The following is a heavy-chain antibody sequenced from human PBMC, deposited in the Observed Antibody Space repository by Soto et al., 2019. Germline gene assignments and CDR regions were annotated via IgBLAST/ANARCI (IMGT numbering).Heavy chain of an antibody. CDR3: ARGRGGLLRFDY. J-gene: IGHJ4*02. CDR1: GGSFSGYY. Sequence: QVQLQQWGAGLLKPSETLSLTCAVYGGSFSGYYWSWIRQPPGKGLEWIAEINHSGSTNYNPSLKSRVTISVEASKNQFSRKMSSVTAADTAVYYCARGRGGLLRFDYWGQGTLVTVSS. V-gene: IGHV4-34*01. D-gene: IGHD3-16*01. CDR2: INHSGST.